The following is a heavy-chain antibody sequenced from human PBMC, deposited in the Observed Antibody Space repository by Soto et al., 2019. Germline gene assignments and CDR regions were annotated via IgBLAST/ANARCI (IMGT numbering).Heavy chain of an antibody. CDR1: GFTFSSYA. Sequence: EVQLLESGGGLVQPGGSLRLSCAASGFTFSSYAMGWVRQAPGKGLEWVSAISGSGGSTYYADSVKGRFTISRDNSKNTLYLHMNSLRAEYTAVYYCAKDGDYGDYGYWGQGTLVTVSS. J-gene: IGHJ4*02. D-gene: IGHD4-17*01. CDR3: AKDGDYGDYGY. CDR2: ISGSGGST. V-gene: IGHV3-23*01.